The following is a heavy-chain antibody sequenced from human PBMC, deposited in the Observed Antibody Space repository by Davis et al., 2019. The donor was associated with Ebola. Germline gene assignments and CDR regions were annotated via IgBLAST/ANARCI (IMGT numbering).Heavy chain of an antibody. CDR2: IIPIFGTT. CDR1: GGTFSSYA. CDR3: ARDLKGYSNALTTGYFDN. J-gene: IGHJ4*02. V-gene: IGHV1-69*13. D-gene: IGHD5-18*01. Sequence: SVKVSCKASGGTFSSYAISWVRQAPGQSLEWMGGIIPIFGTTNHAQKFQGRVTITADESTSTAYMDLSSLRSEDTAVYYCARDLKGYSNALTTGYFDNWGQGTLVTVSS.